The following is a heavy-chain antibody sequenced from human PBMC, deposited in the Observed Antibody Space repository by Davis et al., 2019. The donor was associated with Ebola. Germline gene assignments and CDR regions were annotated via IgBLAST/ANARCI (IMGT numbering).Heavy chain of an antibody. J-gene: IGHJ4*02. CDR1: GGSFSGYY. V-gene: IGHV4-34*01. CDR2: INHSGST. D-gene: IGHD3-3*01. CDR3: ARDWPGITTL. Sequence: PSETLSLTCAVYGGSFSGYYWSWIRQPPGKGLEWIGEINHSGSTNYNPSLKSRVTISVDTSKNQFSLKLSSVTAADTAVYYCARDWPGITTLWGQGTLVTVSS.